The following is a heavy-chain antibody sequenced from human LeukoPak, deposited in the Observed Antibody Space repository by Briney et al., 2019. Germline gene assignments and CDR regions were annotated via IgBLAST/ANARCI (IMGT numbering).Heavy chain of an antibody. V-gene: IGHV3-23*01. Sequence: GGSLRLSCAASGFTFSSYAMSWVRQAPGKGLEWVSGISGSGGSTYYADSVKGRFTISRDNSKNTLYLQMNSLRAEDTAVYYCAKDRRVIVVVVAAYYFDYWGQGTLVTASS. D-gene: IGHD2-15*01. J-gene: IGHJ4*02. CDR1: GFTFSSYA. CDR3: AKDRRVIVVVVAAYYFDY. CDR2: ISGSGGST.